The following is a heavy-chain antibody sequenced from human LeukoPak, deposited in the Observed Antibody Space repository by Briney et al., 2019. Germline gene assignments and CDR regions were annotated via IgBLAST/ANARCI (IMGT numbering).Heavy chain of an antibody. CDR2: IYYSGST. V-gene: IGHV4-59*01. CDR1: GGSISSYY. Sequence: SETLSLTCTVSGGSISSYYWSWIRQPPGKGLEWIGYIYYSGSTNYNPSLKSRVTISVDTSKNLFSLKLSSVTAADTAVYYCARSERLRWMVRGVQFDYWGQGTLVTVSS. J-gene: IGHJ4*02. CDR3: ARSERLRWMVRGVQFDY. D-gene: IGHD3-10*01.